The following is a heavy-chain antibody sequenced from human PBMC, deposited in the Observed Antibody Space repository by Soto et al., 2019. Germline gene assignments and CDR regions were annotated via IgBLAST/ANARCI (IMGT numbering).Heavy chain of an antibody. CDR2: IYYSGST. Sequence: QVQLQESGPGLVKPSETLSLTCSVPGDSISSYFWSWIRQPPGKGLEWIGYIYYSGSTNYNPSLKSRVTTAVDTSKNQFSLKLSSVTAADTAIYYCARGGRYYGSGRGYGRDVWGQGPTVTVSS. CDR1: GDSISSYF. CDR3: ARGGRYYGSGRGYGRDV. D-gene: IGHD3-10*01. V-gene: IGHV4-59*01. J-gene: IGHJ6*02.